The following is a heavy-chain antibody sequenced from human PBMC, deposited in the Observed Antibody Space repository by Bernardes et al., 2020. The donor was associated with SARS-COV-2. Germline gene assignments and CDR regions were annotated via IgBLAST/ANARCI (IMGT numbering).Heavy chain of an antibody. V-gene: IGHV1-18*04. J-gene: IGHJ5*02. CDR2: INTYNGNT. Sequence: ASVKVSCEASGYTFINYAVTWVRQAPGQGLEWMGWINTYNGNTNYAQKFQGRVTMTTHKSTSTAYMEMRSLRSDDTAVYYCARAPGFDSSGYSRMGVSNWFDPWGQGTLVTVSS. CDR1: GYTFINYA. CDR3: ARAPGFDSSGYSRMGVSNWFDP. D-gene: IGHD3-22*01.